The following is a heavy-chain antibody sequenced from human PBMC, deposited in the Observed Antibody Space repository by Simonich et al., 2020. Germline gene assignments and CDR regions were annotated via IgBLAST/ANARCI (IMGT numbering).Heavy chain of an antibody. CDR1: GYTFTGYY. CDR3: ARVRFEAFDI. CDR2: SNPNSGGT. J-gene: IGHJ3*02. V-gene: IGHV1-2*02. Sequence: QVQLVQSGAEVKKPGASVKVSCKASGYTFTGYYMHWVRQAPGQGLEWMGWSNPNSGGTNYAQNFKGRGTMTRDTSISTAYMELSRLRSDDTAVYYCARVRFEAFDIWGQGTMVTVSS.